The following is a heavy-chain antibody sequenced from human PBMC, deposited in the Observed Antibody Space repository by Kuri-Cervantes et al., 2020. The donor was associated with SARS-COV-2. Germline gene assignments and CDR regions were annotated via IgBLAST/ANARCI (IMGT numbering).Heavy chain of an antibody. D-gene: IGHD6-19*01. CDR3: ASDGVSGSLSLDF. CDR2: IMPALGMP. CDR1: GYTFTGYY. J-gene: IGHJ4*02. Sequence: SVKVSCKASGYTFTGYYMHWVRQAPGQGLEWMGGIMPALGMPNYAQKFRDRVTITADTSTATAFLELSGLKSEDTALYYCASDGVSGSLSLDFWGQGTLVTVSS. V-gene: IGHV1-69*10.